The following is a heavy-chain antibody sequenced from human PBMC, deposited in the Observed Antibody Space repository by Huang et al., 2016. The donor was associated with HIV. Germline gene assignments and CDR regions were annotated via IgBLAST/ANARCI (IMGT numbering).Heavy chain of an antibody. CDR2: IIPRFKTT. V-gene: IGHV1-69*13. Sequence: QVQLLQSVAEVRKPGSSVTVSCKASGGTFSNHAFSWLRQAPGQGLEWMGGIIPRFKTTNYAQKFQARVTITADESRNTAYMELSSLRSQDTATYYCAKSHINYPADSWGQGTLVIVSS. D-gene: IGHD3-10*01. J-gene: IGHJ4*02. CDR3: AKSHINYPADS. CDR1: GGTFSNHA.